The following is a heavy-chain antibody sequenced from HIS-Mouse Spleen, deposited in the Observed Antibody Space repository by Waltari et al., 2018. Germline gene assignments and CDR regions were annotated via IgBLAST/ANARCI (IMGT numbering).Heavy chain of an antibody. V-gene: IGHV1-2*02. CDR1: GYTFTGYY. Sequence: QVQLVQSGAEVKKPGASVKVSCKASGYTFTGYYMHWVRQAPGQGLEWMGWINPNSGGTNYAQKCQGKVTMTRDTSISTAYMELSRLRSDDTAVYYCARGGLEEWLLYYFDYWGQGTLVTVSS. CDR2: INPNSGGT. CDR3: ARGGLEEWLLYYFDY. D-gene: IGHD3-3*01. J-gene: IGHJ4*02.